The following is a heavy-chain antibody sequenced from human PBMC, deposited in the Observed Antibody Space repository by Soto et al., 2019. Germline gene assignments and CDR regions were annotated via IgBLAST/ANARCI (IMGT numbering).Heavy chain of an antibody. CDR1: GYTFTSYY. CDR3: ARGSTPLEWLLYRLGY. J-gene: IGHJ4*02. D-gene: IGHD3-3*01. CDR2: INPSGGST. Sequence: ASVKVSCKASGYTFTSYYMHWVRQAPGQGLEWMGIINPSGGSTSYAQKFQGRVTMTRDTSTSTVYMELSSLRSEDTAEYYCARGSTPLEWLLYRLGYWGQGTLVTVSS. V-gene: IGHV1-46*03.